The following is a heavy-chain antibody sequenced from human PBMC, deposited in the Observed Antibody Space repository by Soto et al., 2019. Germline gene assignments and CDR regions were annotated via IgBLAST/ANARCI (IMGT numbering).Heavy chain of an antibody. D-gene: IGHD3-9*01. J-gene: IGHJ4*02. CDR3: ARLEGLATISYYFDF. CDR2: IYYSGNT. Sequence: SETLSLTCIVSGGSVSSSNYYWGWVRQSPGKGLEWIGSIYYSGNTYYNPSLESRVTISVDKSNNEFSLKVISVTAADTAVYYCARLEGLATISYYFDFWGQGSLVTVPQ. V-gene: IGHV4-39*01. CDR1: GGSVSSSNYY.